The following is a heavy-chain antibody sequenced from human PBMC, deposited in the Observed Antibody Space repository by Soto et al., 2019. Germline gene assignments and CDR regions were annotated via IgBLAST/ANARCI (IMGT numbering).Heavy chain of an antibody. Sequence: GGSLRLSCVASGFTFSDAWMSWVRQAPGKGLEWVGRLKSKTDGGTIDYAAPVKGRFTIPRHDSRNRLYLEINRLKPGDTAIDDCAVHSTAWVRDCFQNWGQGTLVNVSS. D-gene: IGHD2-21*02. V-gene: IGHV3-15*01. CDR3: AVHSTAWVRDCFQN. CDR2: LKSKTDGGTI. CDR1: GFTFSDAW. J-gene: IGHJ1*01.